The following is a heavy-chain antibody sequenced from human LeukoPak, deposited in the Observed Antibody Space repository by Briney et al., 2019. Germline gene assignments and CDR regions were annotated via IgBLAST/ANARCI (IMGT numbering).Heavy chain of an antibody. CDR1: GYTFTGYY. CDR3: AKTKELLWFGELLQEYPLDI. V-gene: IGHV1-2*02. Sequence: ASVKLSCKASGYTFTGYYMHWVRQAPGQGLEWMGWINTSSGSTNYAQTFQGRVTMTRDTSISTAYMELSSLRSDDQAVYYCAKTKELLWFGELLQEYPLDIWAQRTMVSVSS. J-gene: IGHJ3*02. D-gene: IGHD3-10*01. CDR2: INTSSGST.